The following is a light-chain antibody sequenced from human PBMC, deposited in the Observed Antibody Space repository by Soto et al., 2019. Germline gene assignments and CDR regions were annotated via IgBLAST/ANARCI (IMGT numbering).Light chain of an antibody. Sequence: ESVLTQSPGTLSLSPGERATLSCRASQSVSSSFLAWYQLKPGQAPRLLIYGASSRATGIPERFSGSGSGTDFTLTISRLEPEDFAVYYCQQYDSSPWTFGQGTKVEIK. CDR2: GAS. CDR1: QSVSSSF. V-gene: IGKV3-20*01. CDR3: QQYDSSPWT. J-gene: IGKJ1*01.